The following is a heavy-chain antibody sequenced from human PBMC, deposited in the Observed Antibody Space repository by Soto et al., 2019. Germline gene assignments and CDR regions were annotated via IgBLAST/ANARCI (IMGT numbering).Heavy chain of an antibody. V-gene: IGHV1-69*01. Sequence: QVQMVQSGAEVKKPGSSVRVSCKASGGLFSNCAFSWVRQAPGQGLEWMGGIIPVFGTTDYAQKFQGRVTMAADESTNTVYMELRSLRSEDTAMYYCAREPRRLVAGTLRISPHNFDYWGQGTLLTVSS. J-gene: IGHJ4*02. CDR3: AREPRRLVAGTLRISPHNFDY. CDR2: IIPVFGTT. D-gene: IGHD6-19*01. CDR1: GGLFSNCA.